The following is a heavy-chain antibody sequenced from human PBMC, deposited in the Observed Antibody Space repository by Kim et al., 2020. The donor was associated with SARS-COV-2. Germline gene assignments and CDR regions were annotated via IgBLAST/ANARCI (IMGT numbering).Heavy chain of an antibody. J-gene: IGHJ3*02. V-gene: IGHV4-31*02. Sequence: SLKTRLTISVDTSKNRFSLRLSSVTAADTAVYYCALGYDILTGYSDGFDIWGQGTMVTVSS. D-gene: IGHD3-9*01. CDR3: ALGYDILTGYSDGFDI.